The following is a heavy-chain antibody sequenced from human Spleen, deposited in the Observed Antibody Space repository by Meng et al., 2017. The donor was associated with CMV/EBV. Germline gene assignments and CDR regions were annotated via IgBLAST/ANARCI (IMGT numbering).Heavy chain of an antibody. J-gene: IGHJ5*02. Sequence: QRALPESGPGLVKPSDTSSLTCTVSGGSISSGSYYWGWIRQPPGKGLEWIGSIYFSGNTYYNASLKSRVTISLDTSRNQFSLTLSSVTAADTAIYYCVLTADNWFDPWGQGTLVTVSS. CDR3: VLTADNWFDP. CDR2: IYFSGNT. D-gene: IGHD2-21*02. CDR1: GGSISSGSYY. V-gene: IGHV4-39*07.